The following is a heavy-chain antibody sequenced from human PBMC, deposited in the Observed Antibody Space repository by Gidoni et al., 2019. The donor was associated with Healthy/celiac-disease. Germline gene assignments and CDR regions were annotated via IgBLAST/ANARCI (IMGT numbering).Heavy chain of an antibody. J-gene: IGHJ6*02. V-gene: IGHV1-69*01. CDR1: GGTFSSYA. CDR2: IIPIFGTA. D-gene: IGHD2-8*02. CDR3: ARDKCTGGVCSPSYLDSYYGMDV. Sequence: QVQLVQSGAEVKKPGSSVKVSCKASGGTFSSYAISWVRQAPGQGLEWMGGIIPIFGTANYAQKFQGKVTITADESTSTAYMELSSLRSEDTAVYYCARDKCTGGVCSPSYLDSYYGMDVWGQGTTVTVSS.